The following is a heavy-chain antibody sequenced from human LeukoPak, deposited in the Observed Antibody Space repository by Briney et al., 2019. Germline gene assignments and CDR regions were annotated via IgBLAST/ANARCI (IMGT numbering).Heavy chain of an antibody. CDR3: ARHRSNAYSGSYMDAFDI. D-gene: IGHD1-26*01. CDR1: GYSFTSYW. J-gene: IGHJ3*02. Sequence: GESLKISCKGSGYSFTSYWIGWVRQMPGKGLEWMGIIYPGDSDTRYSPSFQGQVTISADKSISTAYLQWSSLKASDTAMYYCARHRSNAYSGSYMDAFDIWGQGTMVTVSS. CDR2: IYPGDSDT. V-gene: IGHV5-51*01.